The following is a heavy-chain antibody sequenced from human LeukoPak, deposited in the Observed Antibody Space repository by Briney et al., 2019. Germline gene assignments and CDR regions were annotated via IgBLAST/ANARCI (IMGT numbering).Heavy chain of an antibody. D-gene: IGHD5-18*01. V-gene: IGHV3-23*01. CDR3: AKDPYTAMAPYYFDY. CDR1: GFTFSSYW. CDR2: ISGSGGST. J-gene: IGHJ4*02. Sequence: GGSLRLSCAASGFTFSSYWTSRVRQAPGKGLEWVSAISGSGGSTYYADSVKGRFTVSRDNSKNTLYLRMNSLRAEDTAVYYCAKDPYTAMAPYYFDYWGQGTLVTVSS.